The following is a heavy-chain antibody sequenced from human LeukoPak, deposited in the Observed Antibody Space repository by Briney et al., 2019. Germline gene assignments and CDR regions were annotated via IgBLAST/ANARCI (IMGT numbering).Heavy chain of an antibody. CDR2: INTNTGNP. V-gene: IGHV7-4-1*02. D-gene: IGHD2-8*01. CDR3: ARTLTYCTNGVCYKSYYGMDV. CDR1: GYTFTSYA. Sequence: EASVKVSCKASGYTFTSYAMNWVRQVPGQGLEWMGWINTNTGNPTYAQGFTGRFVFSLDTSVSTAYLQISSLKAEDTAVYYCARTLTYCTNGVCYKSYYGMDVWGQGTTVTVSS. J-gene: IGHJ6*02.